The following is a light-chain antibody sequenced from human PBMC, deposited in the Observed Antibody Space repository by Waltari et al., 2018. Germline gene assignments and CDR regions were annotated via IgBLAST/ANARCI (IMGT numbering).Light chain of an antibody. CDR3: CSYAGSYTWV. V-gene: IGLV2-23*01. Sequence: QSALTQPASVSGSPGQSITISCTGTSSDVGNYTLFSWYQQYQGKAPKVMIYDDKRRPSGVSDRFSGSKSGNTASLTISGVQAEDEADYYCCSYAGSYTWVFGGGTKLTVL. CDR2: DDK. CDR1: SSDVGNYTL. J-gene: IGLJ3*02.